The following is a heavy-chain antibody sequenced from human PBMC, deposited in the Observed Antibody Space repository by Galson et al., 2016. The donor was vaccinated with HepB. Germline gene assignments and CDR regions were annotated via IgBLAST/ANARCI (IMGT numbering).Heavy chain of an antibody. Sequence: QSGAEVKRPGESLTISCKGSGYTFTSSWNGWVRQMPGKGLEWVGVIFPRDPDTRYSPSFQGQLTISADQSINTAYLQWSSLKASDTAMYYCARTVSIAAAGGADYWGQGTLVTVSS. J-gene: IGHJ4*02. V-gene: IGHV5-51*01. CDR2: IFPRDPDT. CDR1: GYTFTSSW. D-gene: IGHD6-13*01. CDR3: ARTVSIAAAGGADY.